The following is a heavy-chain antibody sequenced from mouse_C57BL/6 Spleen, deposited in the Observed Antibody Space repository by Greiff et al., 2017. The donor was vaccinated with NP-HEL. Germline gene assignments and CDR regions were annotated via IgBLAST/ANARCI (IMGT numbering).Heavy chain of an antibody. CDR3: TRRSYGYDVEYFDV. D-gene: IGHD2-2*01. CDR2: IDPSDSYT. Sequence: QVQLQQPGAELVMPGASVKLSCKASGYTFTSYWMHWVKQRPGQGLEWIGEIDPSDSYTNYNQKFKGKSTLTVDKSSSTAYMQLSSLTSEDSAVYCCTRRSYGYDVEYFDVWGTGTTVTVSS. V-gene: IGHV1-69*01. J-gene: IGHJ1*03. CDR1: GYTFTSYW.